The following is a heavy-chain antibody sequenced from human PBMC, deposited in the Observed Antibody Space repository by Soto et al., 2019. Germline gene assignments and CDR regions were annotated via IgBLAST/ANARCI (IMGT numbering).Heavy chain of an antibody. CDR1: GFSLTTDRVG. D-gene: IGHD1-26*01. CDR2: IYWDDSK. J-gene: IGHJ4*02. CDR3: AHAYGGRSLY. V-gene: IGHV2-5*02. Sequence: QHTLKESGPTLVKPKQTLTLTCTFSGFSLTTDRVGVGWIRQPPGEALEWLAVIYWDDSKTYRPSLESRLTITKDTSKNQVALTMTNMDSLDTATYYCAHAYGGRSLYWGQGTLVTVSS.